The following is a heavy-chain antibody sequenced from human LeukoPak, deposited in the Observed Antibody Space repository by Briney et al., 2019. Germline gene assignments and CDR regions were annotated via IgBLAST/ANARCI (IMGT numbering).Heavy chain of an antibody. CDR1: GGSISSSSYY. CDR2: IYYSGST. V-gene: IGHV4-39*07. CDR3: ARRPKWELNYYYMDV. J-gene: IGHJ6*03. Sequence: PSETLSLTCTVSGGSISSSSYYWGWIRQPPGKGLEWFGSIYYSGSTYYNPSLKSRVTISVDTSKSQFSLKLSSVTAADTAVYYCARRPKWELNYYYMDVWGKGTTVTISS. D-gene: IGHD1-26*01.